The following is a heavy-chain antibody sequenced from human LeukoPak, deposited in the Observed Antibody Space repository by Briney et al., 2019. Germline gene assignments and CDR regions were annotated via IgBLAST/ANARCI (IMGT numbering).Heavy chain of an antibody. CDR1: GFTFGSYR. CDR3: ARGKLRFDI. Sequence: GGSLRLSCAASGFTFGSYRMSWVRQAPGKGLEWVANIKQDGSEKYYVDSVKGRFTISRDNAKNSLYLQMNSLRAEDTAVYYCARGKLRFDIWGQGTMVTVSS. CDR2: IKQDGSEK. V-gene: IGHV3-7*01. D-gene: IGHD3-3*01. J-gene: IGHJ3*02.